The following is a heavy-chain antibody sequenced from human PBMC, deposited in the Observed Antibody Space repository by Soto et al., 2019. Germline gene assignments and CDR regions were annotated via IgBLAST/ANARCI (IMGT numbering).Heavy chain of an antibody. J-gene: IGHJ4*02. D-gene: IGHD6-19*01. Sequence: GVSLRLSCAASEITLSSYAVSWVLQAPGKGLEWVSGISGSGVNTYYADSVKGRFTISRDSSKTTVYLQMNSLRDDDTAVYYCTRQEGLYASGWNDYWGQGTRVTVSS. CDR3: TRQEGLYASGWNDY. CDR2: ISGSGVNT. CDR1: EITLSSYA. V-gene: IGHV3-23*01.